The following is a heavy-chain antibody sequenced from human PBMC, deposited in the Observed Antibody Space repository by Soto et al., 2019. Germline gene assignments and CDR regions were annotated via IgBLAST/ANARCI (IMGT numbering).Heavy chain of an antibody. CDR3: ARDGYDSSGYNNY. D-gene: IGHD3-22*01. J-gene: IGHJ4*02. V-gene: IGHV3-30-3*01. CDR2: ISYDGSNK. CDR1: GFTFSSYA. Sequence: GGSLRLSCAASGFTFSSYAMHWVRQAPGKGLGWVAVISYDGSNKYYADSVKGRFTISRDNSKNTLYLQMNSLRAEDTAVYYCARDGYDSSGYNNYWGQGTLVTVSS.